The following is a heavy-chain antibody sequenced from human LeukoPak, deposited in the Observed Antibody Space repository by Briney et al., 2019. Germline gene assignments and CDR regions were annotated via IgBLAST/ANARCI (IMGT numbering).Heavy chain of an antibody. CDR2: ISSSGSTV. CDR1: GFTFSDYY. J-gene: IGHJ6*03. V-gene: IGHV3-11*04. Sequence: GGSLRLSCAASGFTFSDYYMSWIRQAPGKGLEWVSYISSSGSTVYYADSVKGRFTISRDNAKNTLYLQMNSLRAEDTAVYYCARDSLLWFGELLQDYYYYMDVWGKGTTVTVSS. CDR3: ARDSLLWFGELLQDYYYYMDV. D-gene: IGHD3-10*01.